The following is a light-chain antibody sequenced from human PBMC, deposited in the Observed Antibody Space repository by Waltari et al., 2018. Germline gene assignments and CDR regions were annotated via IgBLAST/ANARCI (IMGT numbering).Light chain of an antibody. CDR1: QSVSRF. CDR3: QKYDRLPAT. J-gene: IGKJ1*01. Sequence: EFVLTQSLGTLSLSPGERATLSCRASQSVSRFLAWYQQKPGQAPRLLISGASSRATGIPDRFSGSGSGTDFSLTISRLEPEDFAVYYCQKYDRLPATFGQGTKVEIK. V-gene: IGKV3-20*01. CDR2: GAS.